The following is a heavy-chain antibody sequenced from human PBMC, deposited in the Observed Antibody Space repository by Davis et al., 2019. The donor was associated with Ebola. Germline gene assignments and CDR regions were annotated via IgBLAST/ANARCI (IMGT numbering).Heavy chain of an antibody. D-gene: IGHD2-15*01. Sequence: GGSLRLPCAASGFTFSSYAMHRVRQAPGKGLERVAVISYDGSNKYYADSVKGRFTISRDNSKNTLYLQMNSLRAEDTAVYYCARVVVAAFDYWGQGTLVTVSS. V-gene: IGHV3-30-3*01. CDR1: GFTFSSYA. CDR3: ARVVVAAFDY. J-gene: IGHJ4*02. CDR2: ISYDGSNK.